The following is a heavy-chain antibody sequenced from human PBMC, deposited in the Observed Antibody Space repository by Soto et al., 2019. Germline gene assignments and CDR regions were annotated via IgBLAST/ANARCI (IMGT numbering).Heavy chain of an antibody. J-gene: IGHJ4*02. Sequence: GGSLRLSCAASGFTFSSYAMNWVRQAPGKGLEWVSGISGSGGTTYYADSVKGRFTISRDNSKNTLYLQMNSLRAEDTAVYYCAKGLIIAVAAYLEYWGQGTLVTVSS. CDR1: GFTFSSYA. D-gene: IGHD6-19*01. CDR2: ISGSGGTT. V-gene: IGHV3-23*01. CDR3: AKGLIIAVAAYLEY.